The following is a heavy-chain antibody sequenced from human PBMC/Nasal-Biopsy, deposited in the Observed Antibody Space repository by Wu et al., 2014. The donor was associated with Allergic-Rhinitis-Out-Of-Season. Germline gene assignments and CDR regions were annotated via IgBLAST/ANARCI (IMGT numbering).Heavy chain of an antibody. CDR2: IYRAGYT. J-gene: IGHJ4*02. D-gene: IGHD1-26*01. V-gene: IGHV3-66*01. CDR3: AKDISGSYSIDY. CDR1: GIDVSSTY. Sequence: LRLSCAASGIDVSSTYMSWVRQAPGRGWSGSSTIYRAGYTYYADSVKGRFTISRDDSENTLYLQANSLRADDTAMYYCAKDISGSYSIDYWGLGTLVTVSS.